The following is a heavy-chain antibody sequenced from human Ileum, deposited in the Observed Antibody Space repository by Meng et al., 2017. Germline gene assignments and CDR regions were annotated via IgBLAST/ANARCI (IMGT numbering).Heavy chain of an antibody. D-gene: IGHD3-3*02. CDR3: ARHGHFTPDKYYFDS. CDR1: GGSISSGEYC. V-gene: IGHV4-39*01. CDR2: VYFTGYT. Sequence: QVQLQESGPGLLKPSETLSLSCTASGGSISSGEYCWGWIRQPPGKGLEWIGSVYFTGYTYYSPSLMSRVTISVETSKNQFSLRLTSVTAADTGLYLCARHGHFTPDKYYFDSWGQGTLVTVSS. J-gene: IGHJ4*03.